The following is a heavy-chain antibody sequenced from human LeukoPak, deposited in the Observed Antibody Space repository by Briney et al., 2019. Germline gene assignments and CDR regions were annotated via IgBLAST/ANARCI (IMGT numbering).Heavy chain of an antibody. J-gene: IGHJ4*02. CDR2: IYYSGST. V-gene: IGHV4-59*01. CDR3: ARDSSHGSGSYSY. CDR1: GGSISSNY. Sequence: SETLSLTCTVSGGSISSNYWSWIRQPPGKGLEWIGYIYYSGSTNYNPSLKSRVTISVDTSKNQFSLKLSSVTAADTAVYYCARDSSHGSGSYSYWGQGTLVTVSS. D-gene: IGHD3-10*01.